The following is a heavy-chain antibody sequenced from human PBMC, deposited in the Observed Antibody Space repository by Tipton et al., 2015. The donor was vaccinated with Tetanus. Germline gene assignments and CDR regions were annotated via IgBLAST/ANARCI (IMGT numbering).Heavy chain of an antibody. V-gene: IGHV3-30-3*01. CDR1: GFTFSSYA. CDR3: ARVKDYGDYGYYYGMDV. CDR2: ISYDGSNK. Sequence: LSLTCAASGFTFSSYAMHWVRQAPGKGLEWVAVISYDGSNKYYADSVKGRFTISRDNSKNTLYLQMNSLRAEDTAVYYCARVKDYGDYGYYYGMDVWGQGTTVTVSS. J-gene: IGHJ6*02. D-gene: IGHD4-17*01.